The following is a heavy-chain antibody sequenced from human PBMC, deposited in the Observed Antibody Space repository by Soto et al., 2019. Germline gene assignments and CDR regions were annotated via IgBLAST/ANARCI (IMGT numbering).Heavy chain of an antibody. CDR2: ISANNGNT. CDR1: GDSFNDYY. Sequence: ASVKVSCKASGDSFNDYYIHWVRQAPGKGLEWMGWISANNGNTNYAQKVQGRVTMTTDTSTSTAYMELRSLRSDDTAVYYCARDRPNVGGYNKYWGQGTLVTVSS. CDR3: ARDRPNVGGYNKY. D-gene: IGHD5-12*01. V-gene: IGHV1-18*04. J-gene: IGHJ4*02.